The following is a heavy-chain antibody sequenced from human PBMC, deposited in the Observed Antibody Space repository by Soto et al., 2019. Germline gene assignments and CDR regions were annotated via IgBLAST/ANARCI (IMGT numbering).Heavy chain of an antibody. CDR2: INPNSGGT. J-gene: IGHJ5*02. V-gene: IGHV1-2*02. D-gene: IGHD3-3*01. CDR1: GYTFTGYY. Sequence: QVQLVQSGAEVKKPGASVKVSCKASGYTFTGYYMHWVRQAPGQGLEWMGWINPNSGGTNYAQKFQGRVTMTRDTSISTAYMELSRLRSDDTAVYYCARVTHDFWSGYSWFDPWGQGTLVTVSS. CDR3: ARVTHDFWSGYSWFDP.